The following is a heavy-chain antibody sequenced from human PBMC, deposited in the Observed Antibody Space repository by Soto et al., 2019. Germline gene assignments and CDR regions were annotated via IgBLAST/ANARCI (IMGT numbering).Heavy chain of an antibody. J-gene: IGHJ5*02. Sequence: ASVKVSCKASGYTFTSYGISWVRQAPGQGLEWMGWISAYNGNTNYAQKLQGRVTMTTDTSTSTACMELRSLRSDDTAVYYCARAPPYAAAGPRNWFDPWGQGTLVTVSS. CDR1: GYTFTSYG. CDR3: ARAPPYAAAGPRNWFDP. D-gene: IGHD6-13*01. V-gene: IGHV1-18*04. CDR2: ISAYNGNT.